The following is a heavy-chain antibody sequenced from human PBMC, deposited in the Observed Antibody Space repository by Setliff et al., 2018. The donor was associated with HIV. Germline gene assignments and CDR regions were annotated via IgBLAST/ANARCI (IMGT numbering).Heavy chain of an antibody. CDR2: ISSSGTTT. CDR1: GLIFSDYF. V-gene: IGHV3-11*04. J-gene: IGHJ4*02. D-gene: IGHD2-21*02. CDR3: MRWGLPYAIDY. Sequence: GGSLRLSCAGSDSGDSGLIFSDYFMTWVRQAPGKGLEWLCYISSSGTTTYYGDSVKGRFTISRDNAKNSVHLQMNSLRVEDTAMYYCMRWGLPYAIDYWGQGMLVTVS.